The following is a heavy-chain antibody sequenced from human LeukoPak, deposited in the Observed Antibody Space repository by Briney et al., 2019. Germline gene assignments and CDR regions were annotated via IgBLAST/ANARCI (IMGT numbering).Heavy chain of an antibody. CDR3: ASSSSYDY. CDR2: IKGDGTST. V-gene: IGHV3-74*01. D-gene: IGHD6-6*01. J-gene: IGHJ4*02. CDR1: GFYFSSNW. Sequence: GGSLRLSCAASGFYFSSNWMHWVRHAPGQGLVWVSRIKGDGTSTNYADSVKGRFTISRDIAKDSLYLQMNSLRAEDTAVYYCASSSSYDYWGRGTLVTVSS.